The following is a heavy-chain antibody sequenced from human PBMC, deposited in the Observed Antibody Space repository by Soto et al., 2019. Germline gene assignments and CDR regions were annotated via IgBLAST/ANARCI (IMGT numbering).Heavy chain of an antibody. CDR3: AKRIAAAGPHAFDI. CDR2: ISGSGGST. J-gene: IGHJ3*02. CDR1: VFTCSSYA. Sequence: WWSLRLSCSASVFTCSSYAMSWFRQAPGKGLEWVSAISGSGGSTYYADSVKGRFTISRDNSKNTLYLQMNSLRAEDTAVYYCAKRIAAAGPHAFDIWGQGTMVTVSS. V-gene: IGHV3-23*01. D-gene: IGHD6-13*01.